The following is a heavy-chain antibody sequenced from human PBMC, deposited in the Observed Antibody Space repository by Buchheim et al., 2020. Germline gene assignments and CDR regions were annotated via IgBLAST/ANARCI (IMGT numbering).Heavy chain of an antibody. V-gene: IGHV3-23*01. Sequence: EVQLLESGGGLVQSGGSLRLSCAASGFTFSSYSMSWVRQPPGKGLEWVSAIRGSGGKTDYADSAKGRFTISRDNAKNSLYLQMSSLRVEDTAVYYCARAGSVGSVDFWGQGTL. CDR1: GFTFSSYS. D-gene: IGHD3-10*01. CDR2: IRGSGGKT. CDR3: ARAGSVGSVDF. J-gene: IGHJ4*02.